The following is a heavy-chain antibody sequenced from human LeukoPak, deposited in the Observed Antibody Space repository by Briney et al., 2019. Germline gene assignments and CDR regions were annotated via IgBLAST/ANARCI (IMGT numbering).Heavy chain of an antibody. V-gene: IGHV1-18*01. CDR3: AREGVVGLGYCSGGSCEGAFDI. CDR1: GYTFTSYG. J-gene: IGHJ3*02. CDR2: ISAYNGNT. D-gene: IGHD2-15*01. Sequence: ASVKVSCKASGYTFTSYGISWVRQAPGQGLEWMGWISAYNGNTNYAQKLQGRVTMTTDTSTSTAYMELRSLRSDDTAVYYCAREGVVGLGYCSGGSCEGAFDIWGQGTMVTVSS.